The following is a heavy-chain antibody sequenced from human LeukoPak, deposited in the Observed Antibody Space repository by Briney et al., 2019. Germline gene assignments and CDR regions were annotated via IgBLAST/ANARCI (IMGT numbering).Heavy chain of an antibody. CDR3: ARQDGGPGPFDV. CDR1: DGSVSSDKYY. J-gene: IGHJ3*01. CDR2: IYYSGTT. Sequence: PSETLSLTCSVSDGSVSSDKYYWNWIRQPPGKGLEWIGYIYYSGTTKYNPSLKSRVTISVDTSKGQFSLKLTSVITADTAAYYCARQDGGPGPFDVWGRGTMVTVSS. V-gene: IGHV4-61*01. D-gene: IGHD1-14*01.